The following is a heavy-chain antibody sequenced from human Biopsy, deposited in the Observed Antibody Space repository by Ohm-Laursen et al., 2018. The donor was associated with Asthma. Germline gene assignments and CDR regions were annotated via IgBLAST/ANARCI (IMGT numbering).Heavy chain of an antibody. CDR3: AREVSTVDYGYYYFAMDV. CDR2: IVLGSGDT. CDR1: GFPLTAYT. J-gene: IGHJ6*02. D-gene: IGHD4-17*01. Sequence: SVKVSCNVSGFPLTAYTFQWVRQARGLGLEWIGWIVLGSGDTNYAQKFQGRVTFTADESTSSAYMGLSSLRSEDSAVYYCAREVSTVDYGYYYFAMDVWGQGTTVTVSS. V-gene: IGHV1-58*01.